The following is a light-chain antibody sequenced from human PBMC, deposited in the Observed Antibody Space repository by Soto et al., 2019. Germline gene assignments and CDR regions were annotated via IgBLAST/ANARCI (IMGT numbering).Light chain of an antibody. CDR2: LGS. CDR3: MQGTHWPIT. CDR1: QSLLHSNGYNY. J-gene: IGKJ5*01. Sequence: ILMTQSPLSLPVTPGEPASISCRSSQSLLHSNGYNYLDWYLQKPGQSPQLLIYLGSNRASGVPARFSGSGSGTDFALKISRVEAEDVGVYYCMQGTHWPITFGQGTRLEIK. V-gene: IGKV2-28*01.